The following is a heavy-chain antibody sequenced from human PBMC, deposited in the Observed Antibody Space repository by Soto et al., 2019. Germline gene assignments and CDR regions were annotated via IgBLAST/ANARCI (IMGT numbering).Heavy chain of an antibody. CDR2: VNPNSGTT. J-gene: IGHJ6*02. D-gene: IGHD3-10*01. Sequence: QEQLEQSGAEVKKPGASVKVSCKASGYTFTKYDFNWVRQATGQGLEWMGWVNPNSGTTETAQNSQGRGSLTMNTSKSRACMGLTSLRSGDTAVYYCATSRINMTRGVFYYGLDVWGHGTTLPVSS. CDR3: ATSRINMTRGVFYYGLDV. V-gene: IGHV1-8*01. CDR1: GYTFTKYD.